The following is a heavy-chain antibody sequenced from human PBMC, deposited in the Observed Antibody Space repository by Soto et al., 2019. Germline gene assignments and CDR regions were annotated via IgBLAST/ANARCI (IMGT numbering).Heavy chain of an antibody. CDR2: INAGNGNT. J-gene: IGHJ5*02. CDR1: GYTFTSYA. D-gene: IGHD3-16*01. Sequence: ASVKVSCKASGYTFTSYAMHWVRQAPGQRLEWMGWINAGNGNTKYSQKFQGRVTITRDTSASTAYMELSSLRSEDTVLFYCERVYCWGVGCDHLDSWGQEPLVPVS. CDR3: ERVYCWGVGCDHLDS. V-gene: IGHV1-3*01.